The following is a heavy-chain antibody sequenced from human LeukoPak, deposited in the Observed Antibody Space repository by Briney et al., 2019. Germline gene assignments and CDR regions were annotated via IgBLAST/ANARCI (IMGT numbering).Heavy chain of an antibody. D-gene: IGHD6-19*01. Sequence: PGRSLRLSCTASGFTFGDYAMSWIRQAPGKGLEWVGFIRGKAYGGTTEYAASVKGRFTISRDDSKSIAYLQMNSLKTEDTAVYYCTRVGIAVAATGYYYMDVWGKGTTVTVSS. V-gene: IGHV3-49*03. CDR1: GFTFGDYA. J-gene: IGHJ6*03. CDR3: TRVGIAVAATGYYYMDV. CDR2: IRGKAYGGTT.